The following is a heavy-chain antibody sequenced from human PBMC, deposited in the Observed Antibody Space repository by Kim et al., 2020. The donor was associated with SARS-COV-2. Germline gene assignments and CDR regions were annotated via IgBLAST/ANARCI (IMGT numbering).Heavy chain of an antibody. CDR1: GGSISSYY. D-gene: IGHD3-9*01. Sequence: SETLSLTCTVSGGSISSYYWSWIRQPPGKGLEWIGYIYYSGSTNYNPSLKSRVTISVDTSKNQFSLKLSSVTAADTAVYYCARNYHYDILTGYYGMDVWGQGTTVTVSS. V-gene: IGHV4-59*13. J-gene: IGHJ6*02. CDR3: ARNYHYDILTGYYGMDV. CDR2: IYYSGST.